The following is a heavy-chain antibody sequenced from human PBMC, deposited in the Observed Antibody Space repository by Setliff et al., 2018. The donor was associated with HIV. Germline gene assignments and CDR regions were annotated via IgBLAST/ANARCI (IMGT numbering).Heavy chain of an antibody. D-gene: IGHD6-19*01. V-gene: IGHV1-46*01. Sequence: ASVKVSCKASGYTFTSYPMHWVRQAPGQGLEWMGVINTSGGSAGYAEKFQGRVTMTRDTSTNTAYMELRSLLSDDSAIYYCVRDYPYAVAESRFGYWGQGTLVTVSS. CDR1: GYTFTSYP. CDR3: VRDYPYAVAESRFGY. CDR2: INTSGGSA. J-gene: IGHJ4*02.